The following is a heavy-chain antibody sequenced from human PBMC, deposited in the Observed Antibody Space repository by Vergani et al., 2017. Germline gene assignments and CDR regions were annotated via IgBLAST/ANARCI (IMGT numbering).Heavy chain of an antibody. V-gene: IGHV1-69*12. J-gene: IGHJ5*02. CDR3: ARGQGVYYDTTGYFNWFDP. D-gene: IGHD3-22*01. CDR1: GGTFSSYA. Sequence: QVQLVQSGAEVKKPGSSVKVSCKASGGTFSSYAISWVRQAPGQGLEWMGGIIPIFGTANYAQKFQGRVTITADESTSTAYMELSSLRSEDTAVYYCARGQGVYYDTTGYFNWFDPWGQGTLVTVSS. CDR2: IIPIFGTA.